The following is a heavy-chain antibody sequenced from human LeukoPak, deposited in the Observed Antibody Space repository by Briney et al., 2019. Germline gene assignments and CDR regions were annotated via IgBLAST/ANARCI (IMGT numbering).Heavy chain of an antibody. CDR1: GFTFRSTW. Sequence: GGSLNLSCEPPGFTFRSTWRNGVPQAPGKGLFWVSRINSDGSSTSYADSVKGRFTISRDNAKNSLYLQMNSLRAEDTAVYYCARERGPSSSWYKETDYWGQGTLVTVSS. D-gene: IGHD6-13*01. CDR2: INSDGSST. V-gene: IGHV3-74*01. CDR3: ARERGPSSSWYKETDY. J-gene: IGHJ4*02.